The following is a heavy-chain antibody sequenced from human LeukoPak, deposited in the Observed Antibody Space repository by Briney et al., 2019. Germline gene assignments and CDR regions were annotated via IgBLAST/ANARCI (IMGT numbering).Heavy chain of an antibody. CDR2: ISGSGST. CDR3: AREGRGSTQGY. CDR1: GGSIISYY. V-gene: IGHV4-4*07. D-gene: IGHD1-26*01. Sequence: SETLSLTCTVSGGSIISYYWTWIRQPAGKGLEWIGRISGSGSTDYNPSLKSRVTMTVDRSKNQFSLKLSSVTAADTAVYYCAREGRGSTQGYWGQGTLVTVSS. J-gene: IGHJ4*02.